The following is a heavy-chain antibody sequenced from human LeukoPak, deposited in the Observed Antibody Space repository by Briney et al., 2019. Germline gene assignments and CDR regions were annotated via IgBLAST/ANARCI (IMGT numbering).Heavy chain of an antibody. CDR1: GGSISSYY. CDR3: AREGRNGDYVSY. D-gene: IGHD4-17*01. Sequence: SETLSLTCTVSGGSISSYYWSWIRQPPGKGLEWIGYIYYGGSTNYNPSLKSRVTISVDTSKNQFSLKLSSVTVADTAVYYCAREGRNGDYVSYWGQGTLVTVSS. CDR2: IYYGGST. J-gene: IGHJ4*02. V-gene: IGHV4-59*01.